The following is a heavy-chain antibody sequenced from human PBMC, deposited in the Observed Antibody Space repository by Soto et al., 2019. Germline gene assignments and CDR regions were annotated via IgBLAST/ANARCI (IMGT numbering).Heavy chain of an antibody. J-gene: IGHJ5*02. CDR1: GFTFSDYY. D-gene: IGHD2-2*01. Sequence: GGSLRLSCEGSGFTFSDYYISWIRQAPGKGLERISDSSNRGTFSRYADSVKGRFSISRDNTKNLLYLQMNSLRAEDPAVYYCARDIVVIPADHDWFDPWGQGTRVTVS. CDR2: SSNRGTFS. CDR3: ARDIVVIPADHDWFDP. V-gene: IGHV3-11*06.